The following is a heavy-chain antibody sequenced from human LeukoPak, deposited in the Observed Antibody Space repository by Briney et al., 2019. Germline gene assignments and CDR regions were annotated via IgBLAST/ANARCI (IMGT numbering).Heavy chain of an antibody. Sequence: GGSLRLSCAASGFTLSSYGMHWVRQAPGKGLEWVAVISYDGSNKYYADSVKGRFTITRDNSKNTLYLQMNSLRAEDTAVYYCAKGAPEQWLVCYYWGQGTLVTVSS. CDR3: AKGAPEQWLVCYY. CDR1: GFTLSSYG. J-gene: IGHJ4*02. D-gene: IGHD6-19*01. V-gene: IGHV3-30*18. CDR2: ISYDGSNK.